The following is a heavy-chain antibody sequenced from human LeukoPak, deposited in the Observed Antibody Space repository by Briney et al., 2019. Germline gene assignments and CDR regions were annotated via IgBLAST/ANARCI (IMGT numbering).Heavy chain of an antibody. CDR1: GVSISSYY. Sequence: NASETLSLTCTVSGVSISSYYWSWIRQPPGKGLEWIGYIYYSGRTNYNPSLKSRVTISVDTSKTQFSLKLNSVTAADPAVYYCARRGYGSGSFNRYYFAYWGQGILVTVSS. J-gene: IGHJ4*02. CDR3: ARRGYGSGSFNRYYFAY. V-gene: IGHV4-59*08. D-gene: IGHD3-10*01. CDR2: IYYSGRT.